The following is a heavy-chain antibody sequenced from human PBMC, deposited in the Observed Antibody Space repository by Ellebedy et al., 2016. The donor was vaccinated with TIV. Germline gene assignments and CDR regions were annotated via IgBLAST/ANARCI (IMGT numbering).Heavy chain of an antibody. J-gene: IGHJ5*02. CDR1: GFSFSSYW. Sequence: PGGSLRLSCEASGFSFSSYWMHWVRQGKGLEWVSYISSSSSYTNYADSVKGRFTISRDNAKNSLYLQMNSLRAEDTAVYYCARRNGYDFGQNWFDPWGQGTLVTVSS. CDR3: ARRNGYDFGQNWFDP. CDR2: ISSSSSYT. D-gene: IGHD3-3*01. V-gene: IGHV3-21*05.